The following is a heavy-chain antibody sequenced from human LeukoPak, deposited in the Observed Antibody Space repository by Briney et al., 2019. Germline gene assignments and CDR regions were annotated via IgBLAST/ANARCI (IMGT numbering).Heavy chain of an antibody. CDR2: IIPIFGTA. V-gene: IGHV1-69*06. Sequence: SVKVSCKASGGTFSSYAISWVRQAPGQGLEWMGGIIPIFGTANYAQKFQGRVTITADKSTSTAYMELSSLRSEDTAVYYCARQPVWSGYWKNWFDPWGQGTLVTVSS. D-gene: IGHD3-3*01. CDR1: GGTFSSYA. CDR3: ARQPVWSGYWKNWFDP. J-gene: IGHJ5*02.